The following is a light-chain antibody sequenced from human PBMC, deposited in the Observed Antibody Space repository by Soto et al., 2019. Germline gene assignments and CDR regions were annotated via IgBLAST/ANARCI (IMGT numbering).Light chain of an antibody. J-gene: IGKJ1*01. CDR1: QSVSSN. Sequence: EIVMTQSPATLSVSPGERATLSCRASQSVSSNLAWYQQKPGQAPRLLIYGASTRATGIPARFSGSGSGTEFTLTISSLQSEDFAVYYCQQYNNWPRKFDQGTKVEIK. V-gene: IGKV3-15*01. CDR2: GAS. CDR3: QQYNNWPRK.